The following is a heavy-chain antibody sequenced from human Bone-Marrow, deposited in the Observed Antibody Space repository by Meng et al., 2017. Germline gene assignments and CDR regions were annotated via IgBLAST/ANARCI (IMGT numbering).Heavy chain of an antibody. CDR2: MSRSGTLI. V-gene: IGHV3-11*01. D-gene: IGHD4-17*01. Sequence: GESLKISCAASGFTFSDYYMSWIRQAPGKGLEWVSYMSRSGTLIYYADSVKGRFTISRDNAKNALYQQMNSLRAEDTAVYYCTRESTPVTTGMDVWGQGTMVTGSS. J-gene: IGHJ6*01. CDR3: TRESTPVTTGMDV. CDR1: GFTFSDYY.